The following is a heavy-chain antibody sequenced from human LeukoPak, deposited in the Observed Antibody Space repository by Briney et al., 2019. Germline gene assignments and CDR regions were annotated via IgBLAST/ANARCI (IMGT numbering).Heavy chain of an antibody. CDR1: GFTFSSYA. D-gene: IGHD3-22*01. Sequence: PGGSLRLSCAASGFTFSSYAMSWVRQAPGKGLERVSAISGSGGSTYYADSVKGRFTISRDNSKNTLYLQMNSLRAEDTAVYYCAKTMYYYDSSGYYYFQHWGQGTLVTVSS. CDR3: AKTMYYYDSSGYYYFQH. V-gene: IGHV3-23*01. J-gene: IGHJ1*01. CDR2: ISGSGGST.